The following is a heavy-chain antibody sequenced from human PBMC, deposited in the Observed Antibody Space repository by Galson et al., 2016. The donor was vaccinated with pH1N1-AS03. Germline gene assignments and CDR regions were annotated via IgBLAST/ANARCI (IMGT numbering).Heavy chain of an antibody. J-gene: IGHJ4*02. CDR2: ISFRGSS. V-gene: IGHV4-39*07. CDR3: VMDTTTWMRFDY. CDR1: GDSVISKNYY. Sequence: VSGDSVISKNYYWGWVRQPPGKGLEWIGSISFRGSSYYNPSLKSRVRISIDESNNQFSLDLNSVTAADTALYDCVMDTTTWMRFDYWGQGVLVIVSS. D-gene: IGHD1-1*01.